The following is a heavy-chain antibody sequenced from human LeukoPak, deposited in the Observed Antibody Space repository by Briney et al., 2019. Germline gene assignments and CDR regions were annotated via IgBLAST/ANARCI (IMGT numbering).Heavy chain of an antibody. CDR1: AFSLNAYN. J-gene: IGHJ4*02. CDR2: ISYTGTYI. V-gene: IGHV3-21*04. CDR3: VRDRGTYRPIDY. Sequence: GGSLRLSCSASAFSLNAYNMNWVRQAPGKGLEWVSSISYTGTYIYYADSVKGRFTISRDNAQNSLYLQMNSLRAEDTAIYYCVRDRGTYRPIDYWGQGTLVTVSS. D-gene: IGHD1-26*01.